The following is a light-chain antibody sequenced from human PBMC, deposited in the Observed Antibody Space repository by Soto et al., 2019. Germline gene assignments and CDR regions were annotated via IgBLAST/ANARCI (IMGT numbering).Light chain of an antibody. CDR2: KAS. Sequence: DIQMTQSPSTLSGSVGDRVTITCRASQTISSWLAWYQQKPGKAPKLLIYKASTLKSGVPSRFSGSGSGTDFTLTISTLQPEDFATYYCHQTFSTRSWTFGQGTKVDI. J-gene: IGKJ1*01. CDR1: QTISSW. V-gene: IGKV1-5*03. CDR3: HQTFSTRSWT.